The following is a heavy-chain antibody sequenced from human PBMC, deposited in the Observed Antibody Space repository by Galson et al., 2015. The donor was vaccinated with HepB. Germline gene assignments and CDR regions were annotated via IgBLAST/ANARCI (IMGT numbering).Heavy chain of an antibody. V-gene: IGHV4-34*01. Sequence: ETLSLTCAVYGGSFSGYYWCWIRQPPGKGLEWIGEINHSGSTNYNPSLKSRVTISVDTSKNQFSLKLSSVTAADTAVYYCARDYVWGSYRYTRRAFDIWGQGTMVTVSS. CDR1: GGSFSGYY. CDR2: INHSGST. CDR3: ARDYVWGSYRYTRRAFDI. J-gene: IGHJ3*02. D-gene: IGHD3-16*02.